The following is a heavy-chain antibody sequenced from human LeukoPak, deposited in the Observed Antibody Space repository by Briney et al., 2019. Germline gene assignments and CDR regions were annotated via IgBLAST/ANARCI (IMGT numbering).Heavy chain of an antibody. CDR3: AREGGYSSIDY. D-gene: IGHD6-13*01. V-gene: IGHV3-30-3*01. J-gene: IGHJ4*02. CDR2: ISYDGSNK. Sequence: GGSLRLSCAASGFTFSNYAMHWVRQAPGKGLEWVAVISYDGSNKYYADSVKGRFTISRDNSKNTLYLQMNSLRAEDTAVHYCAREGGYSSIDYWGQGTLVTVSS. CDR1: GFTFSNYA.